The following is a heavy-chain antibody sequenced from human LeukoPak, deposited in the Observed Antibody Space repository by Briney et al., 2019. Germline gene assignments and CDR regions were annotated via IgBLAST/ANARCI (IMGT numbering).Heavy chain of an antibody. CDR2: IIPIFGTT. CDR1: GGTFSSYA. V-gene: IGHV1-69*13. CDR3: ARGMVRGVIITSEMYFDY. D-gene: IGHD3-10*01. J-gene: IGHJ4*02. Sequence: SVKISCKASGGTFSSYAISWVRQAPGQGLEWMGGIIPIFGTTNYAQKFQGRVSITADESTSTAYMELSSLRSEDTAVYYCARGMVRGVIITSEMYFDYWGQGTLVTVSS.